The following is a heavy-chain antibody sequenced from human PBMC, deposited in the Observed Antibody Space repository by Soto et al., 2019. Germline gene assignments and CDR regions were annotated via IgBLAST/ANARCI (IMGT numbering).Heavy chain of an antibody. J-gene: IGHJ2*01. CDR3: AASILVSRQYFDL. D-gene: IGHD3-9*01. Sequence: EVQLVESGGGLVQPGGSLRLSCAASGFTFSSYTMNWVRQAPGKGLEWISHITHSSSAIYYADSVGGRFTVSRDNAKNSLYLQLNSLRAEDTAVYYCAASILVSRQYFDLWGRGTLVTVSS. CDR1: GFTFSSYT. CDR2: ITHSSSAI. V-gene: IGHV3-48*01.